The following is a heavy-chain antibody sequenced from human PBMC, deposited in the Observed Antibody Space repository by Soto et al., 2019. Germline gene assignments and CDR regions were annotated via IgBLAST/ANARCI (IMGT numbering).Heavy chain of an antibody. CDR1: GFTFSSYA. CDR3: AKGTSSIAASASDY. D-gene: IGHD6-6*01. J-gene: IGHJ4*02. V-gene: IGHV3-23*01. Sequence: LRLSCAASGFTFSSYAMSWVRQAPGKGLEWVSAISGSGGSTYYADSVKGRFTISRDNSKNTLYLQMNSLRAEDTAVYYCAKGTSSIAASASDYWGQGTLVTVSS. CDR2: ISGSGGST.